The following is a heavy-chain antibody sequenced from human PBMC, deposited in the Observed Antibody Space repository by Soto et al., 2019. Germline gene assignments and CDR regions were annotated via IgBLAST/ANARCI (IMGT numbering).Heavy chain of an antibody. CDR2: MNPNSGNT. Sequence: QVQLVQSGAEVKKPGASVKVSCKASGYTFTSYDINWVRQATGQGLEWMGWMNPNSGNTGYAQKFQGRVTMTRNTSISTAYMELSSLRSEDTAVYYCARGGYDFWSGLDPARPWFDPWGQGTLVTVSS. V-gene: IGHV1-8*01. J-gene: IGHJ5*02. CDR3: ARGGYDFWSGLDPARPWFDP. D-gene: IGHD3-3*01. CDR1: GYTFTSYD.